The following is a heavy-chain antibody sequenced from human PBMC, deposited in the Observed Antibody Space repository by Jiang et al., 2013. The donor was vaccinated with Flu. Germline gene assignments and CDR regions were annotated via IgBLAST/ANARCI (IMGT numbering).Heavy chain of an antibody. J-gene: IGHJ3*02. CDR2: IYYSGST. D-gene: IGHD5-12*01. CDR1: GGSINNYY. CDR3: ARAAVATIPRFAFDI. Sequence: GSGLVKPSETLSLTCTVSGGSINNYYWSWIRQPPGKGLEWIGYIYYSGSTNYNPSLRSRVTISVDTSRNQFSLKLSSVTAADTAVYYCARAAVATIPRFAFDIWGQGTMVTVS. V-gene: IGHV4-59*01.